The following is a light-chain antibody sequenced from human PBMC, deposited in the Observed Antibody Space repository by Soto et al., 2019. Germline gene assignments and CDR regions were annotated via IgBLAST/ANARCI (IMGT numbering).Light chain of an antibody. V-gene: IGLV6-57*04. Sequence: NFMLTQPHSVSESPGKTVTISCTRSSGSIASNYVQWYQQRPGSVPTTVIYEDNQRPSGVPDRFSGSIDSSSNSASLTISGLKTEDEADYYCQSYDSSIPVVFGGGTKLTVL. CDR1: SGSIASNY. CDR3: QSYDSSIPVV. CDR2: EDN. J-gene: IGLJ2*01.